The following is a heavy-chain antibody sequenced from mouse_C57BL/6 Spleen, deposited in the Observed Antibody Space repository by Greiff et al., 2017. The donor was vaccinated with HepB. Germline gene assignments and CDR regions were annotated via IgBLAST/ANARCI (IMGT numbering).Heavy chain of an antibody. Sequence: VQLQQPGAELVRPGSSVKLSCKASGYTFTSYWMHWVKQRPIQGLEWIGNIDPSDSETHYNQKFKDKATLTVDKSSSTAYMQLSSLTSEDSAVYYCARWYYGSPYAMDYWGQGTSVTVSS. CDR1: GYTFTSYW. V-gene: IGHV1-52*01. J-gene: IGHJ4*01. D-gene: IGHD1-1*01. CDR3: ARWYYGSPYAMDY. CDR2: IDPSDSET.